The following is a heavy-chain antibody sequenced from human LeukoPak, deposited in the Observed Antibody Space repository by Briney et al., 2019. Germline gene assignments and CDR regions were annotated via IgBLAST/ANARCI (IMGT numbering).Heavy chain of an antibody. V-gene: IGHV3-30*02. CDR1: GFTFSSYG. CDR3: AAQMVRGVIVNWFDP. Sequence: GGSLRLSCAASGFTFSSYGMHWVRQAPGKGLEWVAFIRYDGSNKYYADSVKGRFTISRDNSKNTLYLQMNSLRAEDTAVYYCAAQMVRGVIVNWFDPWGQGTLVTVSS. J-gene: IGHJ5*02. D-gene: IGHD3-10*01. CDR2: IRYDGSNK.